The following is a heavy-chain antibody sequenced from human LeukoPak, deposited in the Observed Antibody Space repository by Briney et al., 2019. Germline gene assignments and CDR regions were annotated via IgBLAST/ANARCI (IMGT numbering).Heavy chain of an antibody. CDR3: AKSPAYCGGDFYPTNFDY. D-gene: IGHD2-21*02. Sequence: GGSLRLSCAASGFTFRRYAMSWVRQAPGKGLEWVSAISGSGGSTYYADSVKGRFTISRDNSKNTLYLQMNSLRAEDTAVYYCAKSPAYCGGDFYPTNFDYWGQETLVTVSS. V-gene: IGHV3-23*01. CDR2: ISGSGGST. J-gene: IGHJ4*02. CDR1: GFTFRRYA.